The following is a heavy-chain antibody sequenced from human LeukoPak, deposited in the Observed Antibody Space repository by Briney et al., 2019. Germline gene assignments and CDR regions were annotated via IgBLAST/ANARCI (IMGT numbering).Heavy chain of an antibody. V-gene: IGHV3-23*01. CDR3: AKPRAMTTGVGRYFDL. J-gene: IGHJ2*01. CDR1: GFTFTSYA. CDR2: ISGGGENT. Sequence: GGSPRLSCGASGFTFTSYAMSWIRQAPGKGLEWVSAISGGGENTYYGDSVKGRFTISRDNSKNTLYLQMNSLRAEDTATYYCAKPRAMTTGVGRYFDLWGRGTLVTVSS. D-gene: IGHD1-1*01.